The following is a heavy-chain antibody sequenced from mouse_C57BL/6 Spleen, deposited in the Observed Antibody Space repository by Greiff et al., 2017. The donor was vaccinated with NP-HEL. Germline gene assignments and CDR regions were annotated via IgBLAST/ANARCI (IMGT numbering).Heavy chain of an antibody. Sequence: DVQLQESGPGLVKPSQSLSLTCSVTGYSITSGYFWYWNRQFPGNKLEWMGYISYDGSNHYNPSLKNRISITLDTSTTQFFLMLNSVTTADASTFYCARDRLYAMCYWGQGASVSVST. CDR1: GYSITSGYF. CDR3: ARDRLYAMCY. J-gene: IGHJ4*01. CDR2: ISYDGSN. V-gene: IGHV3-6*01.